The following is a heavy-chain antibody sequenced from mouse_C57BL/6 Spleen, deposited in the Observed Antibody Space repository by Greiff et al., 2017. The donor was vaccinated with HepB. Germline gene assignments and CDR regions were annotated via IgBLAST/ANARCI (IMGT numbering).Heavy chain of an antibody. CDR2: IDPENGDT. CDR1: GFNIKDDY. J-gene: IGHJ1*03. D-gene: IGHD1-1*01. V-gene: IGHV14-4*01. CDR3: TITTVIPWYFDV. Sequence: EVQLQQSGAELVRPGASVKLSCTASGFNIKDDYMHWVKQRPEQGLEWIGWIDPENGDTEYASKFQGKATITADTSSNTAYLQLSSLTSEDTAVYYCTITTVIPWYFDVWGTGTTVTVSS.